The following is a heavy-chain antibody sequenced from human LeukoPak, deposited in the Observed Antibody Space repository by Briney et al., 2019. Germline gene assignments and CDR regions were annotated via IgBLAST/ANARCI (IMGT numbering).Heavy chain of an antibody. CDR1: GFTFSSYA. V-gene: IGHV3-21*06. J-gene: IGHJ3*02. CDR2: VSSGSSYI. CDR3: ARVRGDELLWFEAFDI. Sequence: GGSLRLSCAASGFTFSSYAMSWVRQAPGKGLECVSSVSSGSSYIYYADSVKGRFTISRDNAKNSLYLQMNSLRAGDTAVYYCARVRGDELLWFEAFDIWGQGTMVTVSS. D-gene: IGHD3-10*01.